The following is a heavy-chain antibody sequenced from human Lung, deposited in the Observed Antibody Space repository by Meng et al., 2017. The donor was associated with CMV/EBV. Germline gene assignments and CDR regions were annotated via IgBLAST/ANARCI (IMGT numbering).Heavy chain of an antibody. CDR3: ARVGTPPKAAAGDY. D-gene: IGHD6-13*01. CDR1: GYTFTSYG. Sequence: ASVKVSXKASGYTFTSYGIRWVRQAPGQGLEWMGWISAYNGNTNYAQKLQGRVTMTTDTSTSTAYMELRSLRPDDTAVYYCARVGTPPKAAAGDYWGQGTLVXVSS. J-gene: IGHJ4*02. CDR2: ISAYNGNT. V-gene: IGHV1-18*01.